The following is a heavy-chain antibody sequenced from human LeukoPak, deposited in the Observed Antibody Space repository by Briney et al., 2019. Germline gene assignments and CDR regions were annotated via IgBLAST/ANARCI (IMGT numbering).Heavy chain of an antibody. Sequence: GGSLRLSCAASGFTFSSYAMRWVRQAPGKGLEWVAVISYDGSNKYYADSVKGRFTISRDNSKNTLYLQMNSLRAEDTAVYYCARDLSDCSSTSCYYYGMDVWGQGTTVTVSS. D-gene: IGHD2-2*01. CDR1: GFTFSSYA. J-gene: IGHJ6*02. CDR3: ARDLSDCSSTSCYYYGMDV. V-gene: IGHV3-30*04. CDR2: ISYDGSNK.